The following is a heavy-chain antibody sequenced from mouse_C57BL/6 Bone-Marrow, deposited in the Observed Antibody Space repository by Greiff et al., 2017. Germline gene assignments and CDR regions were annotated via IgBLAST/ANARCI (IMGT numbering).Heavy chain of an antibody. J-gene: IGHJ3*01. CDR2: IDPETGGT. D-gene: IGHD1-1*01. V-gene: IGHV1-15*01. CDR3: TRWWGTVVATPAWFAY. CDR1: GYTFTDYE. Sequence: VQLQQSGAELVRPGASVTLSCKASGYTFTDYEMHWVKQTPVHGLEWIGAIDPETGGTAYNQKFKGKAILTADKSSSTAYMELRSLTSEDSAVYYCTRWWGTVVATPAWFAYWGQGTLVTVAA.